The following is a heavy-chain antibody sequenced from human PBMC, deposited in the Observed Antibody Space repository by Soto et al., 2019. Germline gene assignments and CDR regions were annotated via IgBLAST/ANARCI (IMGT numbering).Heavy chain of an antibody. V-gene: IGHV3-30*18. Sequence: QVQLVESGGGVVQPGRSLRLSCVASGFTFSSYGMHWVRQAPGKGLAWVAVIAYDGSNKYYADSVKGRFTISRDNSKNTLFLQMNSLRDEDTAVYYCAKDNCVSPSCYRLYNGFDPWGQGTLVTVSS. CDR3: AKDNCVSPSCYRLYNGFDP. CDR1: GFTFSSYG. D-gene: IGHD2-2*01. CDR2: IAYDGSNK. J-gene: IGHJ5*02.